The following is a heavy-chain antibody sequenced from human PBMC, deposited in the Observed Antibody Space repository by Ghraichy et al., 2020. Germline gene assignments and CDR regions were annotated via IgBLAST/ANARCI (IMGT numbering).Heavy chain of an antibody. CDR2: INQDGSEK. J-gene: IGHJ4*02. Sequence: GGSLRLSCAASGFTFSSYWMTWVRQAPGKGLECVSNINQDGSEKYYVDSVKGRFTISRDNAKNSLSLQMNSLRAEDTAVYYCARGVYTFDYWGQGTLVTVSS. CDR1: GFTFSSYW. V-gene: IGHV3-7*03. CDR3: ARGVYTFDY. D-gene: IGHD6-13*01.